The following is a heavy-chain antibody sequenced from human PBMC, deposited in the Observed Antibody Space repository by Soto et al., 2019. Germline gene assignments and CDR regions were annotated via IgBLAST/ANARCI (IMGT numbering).Heavy chain of an antibody. CDR3: ARVGYSGYRFDY. Sequence: QVQLQESGPGLVKPSQTLSLTCTVSGGFISSGGYYWSWIRQHPGKGLEWIGYIYYSGSTYYNPSLKSRVTISVDSSKNQFSLKLSSVTAADTAVYYCARVGYSGYRFDYWGQGTLVTVSS. CDR2: IYYSGST. V-gene: IGHV4-31*03. CDR1: GGFISSGGYY. D-gene: IGHD5-12*01. J-gene: IGHJ4*02.